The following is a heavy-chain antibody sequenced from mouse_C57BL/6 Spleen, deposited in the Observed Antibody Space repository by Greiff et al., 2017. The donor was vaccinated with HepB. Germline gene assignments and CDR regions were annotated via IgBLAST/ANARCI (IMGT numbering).Heavy chain of an antibody. CDR2: IDPEDGET. D-gene: IGHD3-1*01. V-gene: IGHV14-2*01. J-gene: IGHJ4*01. CDR3: AQGLPLSGYAMDY. CDR1: GFNIKDYY. Sequence: EVNLVESGAELVKPGASVKLSCTASGFNIKDYYMHWVKQRTEQGLEWIGRIDPEDGETKYAPKFQGKATITADTSSNTAYLQLSSLTSEDTAVYYCAQGLPLSGYAMDYWGQGTSVTVSS.